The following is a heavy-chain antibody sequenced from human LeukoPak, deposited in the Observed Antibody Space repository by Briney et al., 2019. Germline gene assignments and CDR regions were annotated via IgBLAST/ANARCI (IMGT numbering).Heavy chain of an antibody. D-gene: IGHD2-15*01. Sequence: GASVKVSCKASGYTFTSYDINWVRQATGQGLEWMGWMNPNSGNTGYAQKFQGRVTMTRNTSISTAYMELSSLRSEDTAVYYCARGLKLLARYYYYMDVWGKGTTVTVSS. CDR3: ARGLKLLARYYYYMDV. CDR1: GYTFTSYD. J-gene: IGHJ6*03. V-gene: IGHV1-8*01. CDR2: MNPNSGNT.